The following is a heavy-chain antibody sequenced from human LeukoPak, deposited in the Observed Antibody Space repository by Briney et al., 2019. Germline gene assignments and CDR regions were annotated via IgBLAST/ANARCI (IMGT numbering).Heavy chain of an antibody. Sequence: GGSLRLSCAASGFTVSSNYMSWVRQAPGKGLEWVSVIYSGGSTYYADSVKGRFTISRDNSKNTLYLQMNSLRAEDTAVYYCAKAKTYSSSAGGIDYWGQGTLVTVSS. V-gene: IGHV3-53*05. J-gene: IGHJ4*02. D-gene: IGHD6-6*01. CDR2: IYSGGST. CDR3: AKAKTYSSSAGGIDY. CDR1: GFTVSSNY.